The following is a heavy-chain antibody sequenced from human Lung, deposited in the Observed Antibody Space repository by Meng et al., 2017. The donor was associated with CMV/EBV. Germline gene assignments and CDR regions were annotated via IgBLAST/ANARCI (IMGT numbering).Heavy chain of an antibody. CDR1: GGSSSSYY. CDR3: ARGSGYYGSGSYYSRYYYGMDV. J-gene: IGHJ6*01. CDR2: IYYSGST. Sequence: LSCAVSGGSSSSYYWSWIRQPPGKRLEWIGYIYYSGSTSYNPSLKSRVTISVDTSKNQFSLKLSSVTAADTAVYYCARGSGYYGSGSYYSRYYYGMDVWGQGNXVNCSS. V-gene: IGHV4-59*01. D-gene: IGHD3-10*01.